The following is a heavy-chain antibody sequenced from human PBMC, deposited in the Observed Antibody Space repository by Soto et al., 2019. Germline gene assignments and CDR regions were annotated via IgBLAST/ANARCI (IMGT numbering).Heavy chain of an antibody. Sequence: EAQLLESGGGLVQPGGSLRLSCAASGFTFRSYPMSWVRQAPGKGLEWVSAISGTGDSTYYAESVKGRFISYRDNSKNTLVLKMNSLRVEDTAVYYCAKDPYASAGATGPYAMDVWGQGTTVTVSS. D-gene: IGHD6-13*01. J-gene: IGHJ6*02. V-gene: IGHV3-23*01. CDR3: AKDPYASAGATGPYAMDV. CDR2: ISGTGDST. CDR1: GFTFRSYP.